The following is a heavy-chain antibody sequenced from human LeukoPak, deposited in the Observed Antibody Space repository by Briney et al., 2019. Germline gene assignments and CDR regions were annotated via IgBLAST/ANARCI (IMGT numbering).Heavy chain of an antibody. Sequence: PGGSLRLSCAASGFTFSSYWMSWVRQAPGEGLEWVSYISSSGTTIYYADSVKGRFTISRDNAKNSLYLQMNSLRAEDTAVYYCARAEGSDYYYYYMDVWGKGTTVTVSS. CDR2: ISSSGTTI. CDR3: ARAEGSDYYYYYMDV. J-gene: IGHJ6*03. V-gene: IGHV3-48*04. CDR1: GFTFSSYW.